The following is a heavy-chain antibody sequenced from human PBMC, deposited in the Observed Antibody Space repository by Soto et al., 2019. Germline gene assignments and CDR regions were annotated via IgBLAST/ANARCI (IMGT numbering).Heavy chain of an antibody. J-gene: IGHJ3*02. CDR2: ISYDGSNK. CDR1: GSTFSSYG. Sequence: PGGSLRLSCAASGSTFSSYGMHWVRQAPGKGLEWVAVISYDGSNKYYADSVKGRFTISRDNSKNTLYLQMNSLRAEDTAVYYCAKVEPRMVRGVMGAFDIWGQGTMVTVSS. D-gene: IGHD3-10*01. V-gene: IGHV3-30*18. CDR3: AKVEPRMVRGVMGAFDI.